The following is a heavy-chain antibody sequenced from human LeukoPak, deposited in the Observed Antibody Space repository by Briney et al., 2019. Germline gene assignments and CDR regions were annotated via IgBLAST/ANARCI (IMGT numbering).Heavy chain of an antibody. CDR1: GDSISSSNW. CDR3: ARWSPGVVAIHH. J-gene: IGHJ4*02. D-gene: IGHD2-15*01. V-gene: IGHV4-4*02. CDR2: IYHSGST. Sequence: SGTLSLTCAVSGDSISSSNWWSWVRQPPGKGLEWVGEIYHSGSTNYNPSLKSRVTISVDKSKNQFSLKLSSVTAADTAVYYCARWSPGVVAIHHWGQGTLVTVSS.